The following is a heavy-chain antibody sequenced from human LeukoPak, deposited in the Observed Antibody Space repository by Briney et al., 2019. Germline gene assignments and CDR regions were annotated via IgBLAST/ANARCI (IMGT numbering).Heavy chain of an antibody. CDR2: IYTSGST. J-gene: IGHJ5*02. V-gene: IGHV4-61*02. CDR1: GGSVSSGTYY. CDR3: ARDPSYGSYNWFDP. D-gene: IGHD3-10*01. Sequence: SETLSLTCTVSGGSVSSGTYYWTWIRQPAGKGLEWIGRIYTSGSTNFNPSLKSRVSISLDTSKNQFSLKLSSVTAADTAVYYCARDPSYGSYNWFDPWGQGTLVTVSS.